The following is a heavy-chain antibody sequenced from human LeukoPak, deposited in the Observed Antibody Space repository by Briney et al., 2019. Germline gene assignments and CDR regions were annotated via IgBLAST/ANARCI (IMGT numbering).Heavy chain of an antibody. V-gene: IGHV1-8*01. CDR2: MNPNSGNT. D-gene: IGHD6-13*01. CDR3: AGGWFGSSWYRYYYYGMDV. J-gene: IGHJ6*02. Sequence: ASVKVSCKASGYTFTSYDINWVRQATGQGLEWMGWMNPNSGNTGYAQKFQGRVTMTRNTSISTAYMELSSLRSEDTAVYYCAGGWFGSSWYRYYYYGMDVWGQGTTVTVSS. CDR1: GYTFTSYD.